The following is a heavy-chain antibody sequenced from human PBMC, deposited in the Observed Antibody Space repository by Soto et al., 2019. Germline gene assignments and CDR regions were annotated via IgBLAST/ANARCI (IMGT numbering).Heavy chain of an antibody. V-gene: IGHV4-4*07. J-gene: IGHJ4*02. D-gene: IGHD3-22*01. CDR2: IYTSGST. CDR3: ARDTTPSLYYYDSSGYYWTHFDY. CDR1: CGSIISYY. Sequence: SETLSLTCTFSCGSIISYYWSWIRQPAGKGLEWIGRIYTSGSTNYNPSLKSRVTMSVDTSKNQFSLKLSSVTAADTAVYYCARDTTPSLYYYDSSGYYWTHFDYWGQGTLVTVSS.